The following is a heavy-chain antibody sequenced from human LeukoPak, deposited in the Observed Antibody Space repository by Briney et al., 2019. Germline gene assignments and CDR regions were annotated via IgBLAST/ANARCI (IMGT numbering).Heavy chain of an antibody. J-gene: IGHJ4*02. D-gene: IGHD3-10*01. CDR2: IYYSGST. Sequence: PSETLSLTCTVSGGSISSYYWSWIRQPPGKGLEWIGYIYYSGSTNYNPSLKSRVTISVDTSKNQFSLKLSSVTAADTAVYYCARVRWVRGVFDYWGQGTLVTVSS. CDR1: GGSISSYY. CDR3: ARVRWVRGVFDY. V-gene: IGHV4-59*12.